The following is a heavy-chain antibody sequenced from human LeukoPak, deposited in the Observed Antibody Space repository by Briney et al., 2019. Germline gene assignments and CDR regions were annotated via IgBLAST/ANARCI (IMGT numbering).Heavy chain of an antibody. Sequence: GGSLRLSCTAYRFTFSNYWMSWVRQAPGKGLEWVANIKFDGSDKFYVDSVKGRFTIYRDNAKNLLYLQMNSLRAEDTAVYFCARLSSWVFGIWGQRTMVTLPS. CDR1: RFTFSNYW. CDR2: IKFDGSDK. V-gene: IGHV3-7*01. D-gene: IGHD3-16*01. J-gene: IGHJ3*02. CDR3: ARLSSWVFGI.